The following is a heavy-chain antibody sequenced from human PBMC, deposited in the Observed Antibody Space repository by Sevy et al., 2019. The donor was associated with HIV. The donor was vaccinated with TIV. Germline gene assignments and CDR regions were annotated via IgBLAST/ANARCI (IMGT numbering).Heavy chain of an antibody. CDR1: GGSITSLY. CDR3: AGENAWGRGYS. Sequence: SETLSLTCTVSGGSITSLYWNWIRQPPGKGLEWIANIYYNGHINYNPSLKNRVTLSLDTPKNQFSLRLSSVTAADTAMYYCAGENAWGRGYSWGQGTLVTVSS. CDR2: IYYNGHI. D-gene: IGHD1-26*01. V-gene: IGHV4-59*08. J-gene: IGHJ4*02.